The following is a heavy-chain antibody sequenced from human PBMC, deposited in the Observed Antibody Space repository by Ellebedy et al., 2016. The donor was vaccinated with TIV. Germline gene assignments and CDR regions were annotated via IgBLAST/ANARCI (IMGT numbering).Heavy chain of an antibody. V-gene: IGHV3-30*18. CDR3: AKASNSGYYYYGMDV. J-gene: IGHJ6*02. CDR2: ISYDGSNK. Sequence: GESLKISXAASGFTFSSYGMHWVRQAPGKGLEWVAVISYDGSNKYYADSVKGRFTISRDNSKNTLYLQMNSLRAEDTAVYYCAKASNSGYYYYGMDVWGQGTTVTVSS. CDR1: GFTFSSYG. D-gene: IGHD2/OR15-2a*01.